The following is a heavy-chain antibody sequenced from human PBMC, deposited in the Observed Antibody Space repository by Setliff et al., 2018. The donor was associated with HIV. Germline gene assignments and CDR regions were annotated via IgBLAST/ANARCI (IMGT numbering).Heavy chain of an antibody. CDR1: GYTFTSYY. D-gene: IGHD6-19*01. J-gene: IGHJ6*03. Sequence: ASVKVSCKASGYTFTSYYMHWVRQAPGQGLEWMGIINPSGGSTSYAQKFQGRVTMTRDTSTSTVYMELSSLRSEDTAVYYCARNPRIAVAGTDYYYYMEVWGKGTTVTVSS. V-gene: IGHV1-46*01. CDR3: ARNPRIAVAGTDYYYYMEV. CDR2: INPSGGST.